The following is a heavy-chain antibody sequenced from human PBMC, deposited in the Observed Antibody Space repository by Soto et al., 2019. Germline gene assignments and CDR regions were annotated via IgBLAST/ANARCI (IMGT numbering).Heavy chain of an antibody. CDR2: INPSGGST. CDR3: VSYCCSTSCYAGRYYYYGMDV. Sequence: ASVKVSCKASGYTFTSYYMHWVRQAPGQGLEWMGIINPSGGSTSYAQKFQGRVTMSRDTSTSTVYIELSSLRSEDTAVYYCVSYCCSTSCYAGRYYYYGMDVWGQGTTVTVSS. V-gene: IGHV1-46*01. J-gene: IGHJ6*02. D-gene: IGHD2-2*01. CDR1: GYTFTSYY.